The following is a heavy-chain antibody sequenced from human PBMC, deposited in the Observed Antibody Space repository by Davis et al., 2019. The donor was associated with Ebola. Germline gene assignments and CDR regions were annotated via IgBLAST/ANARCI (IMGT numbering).Heavy chain of an antibody. Sequence: MPGGSLRLSCTVSSGSLSSTNFYWGWIRQPPGKGLEWLGSISYRGSTYYNPSLKSRVTISVDTSKNQFSLKLTSVTAADTAVYYCARHAPSVTVTVVGNVDNWGQGTLVTVSS. CDR2: ISYRGST. D-gene: IGHD3-22*01. J-gene: IGHJ4*02. CDR1: SGSLSSTNFY. V-gene: IGHV4-39*01. CDR3: ARHAPSVTVTVVGNVDN.